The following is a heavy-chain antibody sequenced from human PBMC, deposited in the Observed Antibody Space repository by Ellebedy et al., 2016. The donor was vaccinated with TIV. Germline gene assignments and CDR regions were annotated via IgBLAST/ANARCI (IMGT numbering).Heavy chain of an antibody. J-gene: IGHJ6*03. Sequence: SETLSLXXTVSGGSISSGGYYWSWIRQHPGKGLEWIGYIYYSGSTYYNPSLKSRVTISVDTSKNQFSLKLSSVTAADTAVYYCASLQGTMVRGVIDYYYYYYMDVWGKGTTVTVSS. CDR2: IYYSGST. D-gene: IGHD3-10*01. V-gene: IGHV4-31*03. CDR1: GGSISSGGYY. CDR3: ASLQGTMVRGVIDYYYYYYMDV.